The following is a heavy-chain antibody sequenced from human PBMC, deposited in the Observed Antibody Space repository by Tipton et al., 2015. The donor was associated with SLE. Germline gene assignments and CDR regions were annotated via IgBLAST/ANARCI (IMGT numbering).Heavy chain of an antibody. CDR2: ISSYNGNT. V-gene: IGHV1-18*04. CDR1: GYTFSNYG. Sequence: QLVQSGAEVKKPGASVKVSCKASGYTFSNYGISWVRQAPGQGLEWMGWISSYNGNTKSAQKFQGRVTMTTDTSTSTAYMELRSLRSDDTAVYYCARPSGSLGLDYWGQGTLVTVSS. CDR3: ARPSGSLGLDY. J-gene: IGHJ4*02. D-gene: IGHD1-26*01.